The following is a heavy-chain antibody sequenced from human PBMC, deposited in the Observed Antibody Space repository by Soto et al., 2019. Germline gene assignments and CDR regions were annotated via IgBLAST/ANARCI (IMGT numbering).Heavy chain of an antibody. Sequence: LSLTCAVSGGFISSGGYSWSWIRQPPGKGLEWIGYIYHSGSTYYNPSLKSRVTISVDRSKNQFSLKLSSVTAADTAVYYCARELEPYYDSSGYYGGYFDYWGQGTLVTVSS. V-gene: IGHV4-30-2*01. CDR1: GGFISSGGYS. CDR2: IYHSGST. CDR3: ARELEPYYDSSGYYGGYFDY. J-gene: IGHJ4*02. D-gene: IGHD3-22*01.